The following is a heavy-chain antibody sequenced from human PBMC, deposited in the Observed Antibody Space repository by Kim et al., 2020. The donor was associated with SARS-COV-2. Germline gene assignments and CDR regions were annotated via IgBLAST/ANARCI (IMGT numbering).Heavy chain of an antibody. CDR3: GRHDYGSGNFGYFDL. CDR1: GFTFSRYW. J-gene: IGHJ2*01. D-gene: IGHD3-10*01. V-gene: IGHV3-7*01. CDR2: IKEDGSER. Sequence: GGSLRLSCAASGFTFSRYWMNWVRQAPGKGLEWVANIKEDGSERYYVDSVKDRFTISRDNAKNSVFLQLNSLRAEDTAVYYCGRHDYGSGNFGYFDLWGRGTLVTVSS.